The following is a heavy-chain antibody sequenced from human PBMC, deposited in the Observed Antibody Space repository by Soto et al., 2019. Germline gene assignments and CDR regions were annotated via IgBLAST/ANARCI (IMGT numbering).Heavy chain of an antibody. V-gene: IGHV3-30*18. Sequence: GGSLRLSCAASGFTFNIYGMHWVRQAPDKGLEWVALISYDGSNQYYADSVKGRFTISRDNSKNTLFLQMNSLRADDTAVYYCAKDQASGQGSFDSWGQGALVTVSS. J-gene: IGHJ4*02. CDR3: AKDQASGQGSFDS. CDR2: ISYDGSNQ. CDR1: GFTFNIYG.